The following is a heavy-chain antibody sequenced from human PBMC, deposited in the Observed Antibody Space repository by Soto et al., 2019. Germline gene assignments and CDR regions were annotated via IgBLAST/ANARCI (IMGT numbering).Heavy chain of an antibody. V-gene: IGHV3-30*18. Sequence: GGSLRLSCAASGFTFNIYGMHWVRQAPDKGLEWVALISYDGSNQYYADSVKGRFTISRDNSKNTLFLQMNSLRADDTAVYYCAKDQASGQGSFDSWGQGALVTVSS. J-gene: IGHJ4*02. CDR3: AKDQASGQGSFDS. CDR2: ISYDGSNQ. CDR1: GFTFNIYG.